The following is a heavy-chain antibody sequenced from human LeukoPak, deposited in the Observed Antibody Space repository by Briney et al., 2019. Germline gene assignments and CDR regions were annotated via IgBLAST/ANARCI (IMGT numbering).Heavy chain of an antibody. CDR1: GGSISSYY. V-gene: IGHV4-59*08. Sequence: SETLSLTCTVSGGSISSYYWSWIRQPPGKGLEWIGYIYYTGTTNYNPSLKSRVTISVDTSKKQLSLKLSSVTAADTAVYYCARLPLRSHFDYWGQGTLVIVSS. J-gene: IGHJ4*02. CDR3: ARLPLRSHFDY. CDR2: IYYTGTT.